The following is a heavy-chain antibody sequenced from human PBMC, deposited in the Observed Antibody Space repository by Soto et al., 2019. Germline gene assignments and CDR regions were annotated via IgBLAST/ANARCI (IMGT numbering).Heavy chain of an antibody. CDR1: GYSISSGYY. CDR3: ARVGPWVPYYYDSSPYTFENWFDP. J-gene: IGHJ5*02. D-gene: IGHD3-22*01. Sequence: PSETLSLTCAVSGYSISSGYYWGWLRQPPGKGLEWIGSIDHGGSTYYNPCLNSRGTLSIDMTNNHVSLLLNYVTAADTAVYYCARVGPWVPYYYDSSPYTFENWFDPWGQGTLVTVSS. V-gene: IGHV4-38-2*01. CDR2: IDHGGST.